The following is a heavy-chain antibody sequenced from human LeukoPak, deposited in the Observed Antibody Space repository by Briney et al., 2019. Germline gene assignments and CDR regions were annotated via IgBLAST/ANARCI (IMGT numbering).Heavy chain of an antibody. CDR2: INPNSGGT. D-gene: IGHD6-19*01. V-gene: IGHV1-2*06. Sequence: ASVKVSCKASGYTFTGYYMHWVRQAPGQGLELMGRINPNSGGTNYAQKFQGRVTMTRDTSISTAYMELSRLRSDDTAVYYCARVLDIAVAEDYWGQGTLVTVSS. J-gene: IGHJ4*02. CDR1: GYTFTGYY. CDR3: ARVLDIAVAEDY.